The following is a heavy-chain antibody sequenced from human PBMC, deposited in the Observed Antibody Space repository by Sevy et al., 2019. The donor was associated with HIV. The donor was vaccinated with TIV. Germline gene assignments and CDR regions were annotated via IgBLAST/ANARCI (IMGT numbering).Heavy chain of an antibody. CDR3: ARVILGRAAAGNDY. D-gene: IGHD6-13*01. J-gene: IGHJ4*02. V-gene: IGHV3-7*01. CDR1: GFTFSSYW. CDR2: INQDGSEK. Sequence: GGSLRLSCAASGFTFSSYWMSWVRQAPGKGLEWVANINQDGSEKYYVDSVKGRFTISRDNAKKSLYLQMNSLRAEDTAMYYCARVILGRAAAGNDYWGQGTLVTVSS.